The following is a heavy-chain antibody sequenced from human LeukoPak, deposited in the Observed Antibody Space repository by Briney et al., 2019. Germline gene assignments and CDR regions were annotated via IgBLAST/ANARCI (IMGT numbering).Heavy chain of an antibody. CDR1: GFTFSSYA. V-gene: IGHV3-23*01. CDR3: AKDRHYYDTSGYNY. D-gene: IGHD3-22*01. CDR2: IIGSGGNT. Sequence: GGSLRLSCAASGFTFSSYAMSWVRQAPGKGLEWVSGIIGSGGNTYYADSVKGPFTISRYNSKNTLYLQMSRLRAEDTAVYYCAKDRHYYDTSGYNYWGQGTLVTVSS. J-gene: IGHJ4*02.